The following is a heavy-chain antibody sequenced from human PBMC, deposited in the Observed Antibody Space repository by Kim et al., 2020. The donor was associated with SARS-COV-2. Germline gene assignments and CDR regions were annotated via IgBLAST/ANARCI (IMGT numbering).Heavy chain of an antibody. Sequence: ASVKVSCKASGYTFTGYYMHWVRQAPGQGLEWMGWINPNSGGTNYAQKFQGRVTMTRDTSISTAYMELSRLRSDDTAVYYCARDRTYYYGSGSPLCWFDPWGQGTLVTVSS. D-gene: IGHD3-10*01. CDR1: GYTFTGYY. CDR3: ARDRTYYYGSGSPLCWFDP. V-gene: IGHV1-2*02. CDR2: INPNSGGT. J-gene: IGHJ5*02.